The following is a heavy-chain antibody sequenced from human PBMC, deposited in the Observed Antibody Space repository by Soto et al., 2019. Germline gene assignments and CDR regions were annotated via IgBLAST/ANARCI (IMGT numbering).Heavy chain of an antibody. CDR2: IIPIFGTA. V-gene: IGHV1-69*13. J-gene: IGHJ6*02. Sequence: SVKVSCTASGGTFSSYAISWVRQAPGQGLEWMGGIIPIFGTANYAQKFQGRVTITADESTSTAYMELSSLRSEDTAVYYCGRDDVDTAMPYGMDVWGQGTTVTVSS. D-gene: IGHD5-18*01. CDR1: GGTFSSYA. CDR3: GRDDVDTAMPYGMDV.